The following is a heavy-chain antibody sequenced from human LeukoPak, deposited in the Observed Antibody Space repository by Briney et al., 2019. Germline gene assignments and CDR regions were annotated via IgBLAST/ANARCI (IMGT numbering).Heavy chain of an antibody. CDR1: GYTLTELS. D-gene: IGHD3-16*02. V-gene: IGHV1-24*01. J-gene: IGHJ5*02. CDR2: FDPEDGET. Sequence: GASVKVSCKVSGYTLTELSMHWVRQAPGKGLEWMGGFDPEDGETIYAQKFQGRVTMTEDTSTDTAYMELSSLRSEDTAVYYCATEGGYYDYVWGSYRRRVNWFDPWGQGTLVTVSS. CDR3: ATEGGYYDYVWGSYRRRVNWFDP.